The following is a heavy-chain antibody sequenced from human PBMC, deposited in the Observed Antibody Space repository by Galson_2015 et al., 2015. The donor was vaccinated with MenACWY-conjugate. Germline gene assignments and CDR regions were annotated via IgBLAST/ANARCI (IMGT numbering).Heavy chain of an antibody. Sequence: SCKASGDSFNTYSFNWIRQAPGQGPEWLGGIIPVFHTPDYAQRFQGRLTITADESTSTVYMELSSLRSDDTAIYYCARPGGDYEQRTFFDYWGQGTLVTVSS. CDR3: ARPGGDYEQRTFFDY. D-gene: IGHD4-17*01. CDR1: GDSFNTYS. J-gene: IGHJ4*02. V-gene: IGHV1-69*01. CDR2: IIPVFHTP.